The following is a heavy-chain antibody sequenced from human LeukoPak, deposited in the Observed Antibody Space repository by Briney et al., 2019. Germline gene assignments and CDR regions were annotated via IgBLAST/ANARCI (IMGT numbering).Heavy chain of an antibody. D-gene: IGHD6-6*01. CDR3: ARLAIEYTSSSPFDY. CDR1: GYSFTNYW. Sequence: GESLKISCKTSGYSFTNYWIGWVRQMPGKGLEWMGIIYPGDSDTRYSPSFQGQVTISADKSITTAYLQWSSLKASDTAMYYCARLAIEYTSSSPFDYWGQGTLVTVSS. V-gene: IGHV5-51*01. CDR2: IYPGDSDT. J-gene: IGHJ4*02.